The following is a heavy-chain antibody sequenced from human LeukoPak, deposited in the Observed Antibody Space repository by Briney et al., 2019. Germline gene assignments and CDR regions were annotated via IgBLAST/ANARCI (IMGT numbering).Heavy chain of an antibody. CDR2: INHSGST. CDR1: GGSFSGYN. V-gene: IGHV4-34*01. D-gene: IGHD6-19*01. CDR3: ARGQQWLNKNYDY. Sequence: SETLSLTCAVYGGSFSGYNWNWIRQPPGKGLELIGKINHSGSTNYNPYLKSRVTITVGTYKNQFYLKLSSVTAADTAVYYCARGQQWLNKNYDYWGQGTLVTVSS. J-gene: IGHJ4*02.